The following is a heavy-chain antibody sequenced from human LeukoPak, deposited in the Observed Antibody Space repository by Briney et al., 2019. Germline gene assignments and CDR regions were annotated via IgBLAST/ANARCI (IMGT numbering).Heavy chain of an antibody. D-gene: IGHD5-12*01. J-gene: IGHJ4*02. CDR1: GGSFSGYY. Sequence: SETLSLTCAVYGGSFSGYYWSWIRQPPGKGLEWIGEINHSGSTNYNPSLKSRVTISVDTSKNQSSLKLSSVTAADTAVYYCARSGWLRLLAFDYWGQGTLVTVSS. CDR2: INHSGST. CDR3: ARSGWLRLLAFDY. V-gene: IGHV4-34*01.